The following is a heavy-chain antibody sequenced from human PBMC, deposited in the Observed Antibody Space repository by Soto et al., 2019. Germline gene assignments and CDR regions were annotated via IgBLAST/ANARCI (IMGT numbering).Heavy chain of an antibody. V-gene: IGHV3-74*01. D-gene: IGHD6-13*01. J-gene: IGHJ4*02. CDR2: INNDGSDR. CDR3: ARDGDTSSCCFDC. Sequence: EVQLAESGGGLVQPGGSLILSCAASEFTFRSYWMHCVRQVPGQGLLWVSRINNDGSDRTYADSVQGRFTISRDNAENTLYLQMNSLRAEDTAVYYCARDGDTSSCCFDCWGQGSLVTV. CDR1: EFTFRSYW.